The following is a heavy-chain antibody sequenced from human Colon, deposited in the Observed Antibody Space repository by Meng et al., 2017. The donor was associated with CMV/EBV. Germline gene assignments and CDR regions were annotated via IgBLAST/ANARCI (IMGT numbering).Heavy chain of an antibody. V-gene: IGHV1-8*01. CDR1: GYTFLSYD. CDR3: ARGTRWFDP. CDR2: MNPNSGNT. Sequence: KGSCKASGYTFLSYDLNWVRQATGQGLEWMGWMNPNSGNTGYAQKFQGRVTMTRNTSISTVYMELSSLRSEDTAVYYCARGTRWFDPWGQGTLVTVSS. J-gene: IGHJ5*02.